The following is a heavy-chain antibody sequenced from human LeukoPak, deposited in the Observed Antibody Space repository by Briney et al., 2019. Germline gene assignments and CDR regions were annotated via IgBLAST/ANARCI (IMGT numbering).Heavy chain of an antibody. J-gene: IGHJ4*02. Sequence: GGSLRLSCAASGFTFSSCGMHWVRQAPGKGLEWVAFIRYDGSNKYYADSVKGRFTISRDNSKNTLYLQMNSLRAEDTAVYYCAKDLGGSSTSCYDYWGQGTLVTVSS. CDR1: GFTFSSCG. D-gene: IGHD2-2*01. CDR2: IRYDGSNK. V-gene: IGHV3-30*02. CDR3: AKDLGGSSTSCYDY.